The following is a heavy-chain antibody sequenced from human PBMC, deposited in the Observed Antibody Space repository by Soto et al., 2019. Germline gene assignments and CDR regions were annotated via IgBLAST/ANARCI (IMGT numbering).Heavy chain of an antibody. Sequence: EILLHTCADCGYSSSSVYYWGWSRQPPGKGLEWIGSIYHSGSTYYNPSLKSRVTISVDTSKNQFSLKLSSVTAADTAVYYCARGYDSSGYPGYWGQGTLVTVSS. CDR1: GYSSSSVYY. D-gene: IGHD3-22*01. V-gene: IGHV4-38-2*01. CDR3: ARGYDSSGYPGY. CDR2: IYHSGST. J-gene: IGHJ4*02.